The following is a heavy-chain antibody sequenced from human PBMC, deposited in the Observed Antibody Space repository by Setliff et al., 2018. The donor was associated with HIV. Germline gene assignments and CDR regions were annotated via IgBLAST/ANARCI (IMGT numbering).Heavy chain of an antibody. CDR1: GDSIGSSSYY. J-gene: IGHJ5*02. V-gene: IGHV4-39*07. D-gene: IGHD4-4*01. Sequence: NPSETLSLTCTVSGDSIGSSSYYWAWIRQPPGKGLEWIGNIYYSGSTYYNPSLKSRVTISGDTTKNQFSLKLTSVTAADTAVYYCARGGRSTVATWAWFDPWGQGTLVTVSS. CDR3: ARGGRSTVATWAWFDP. CDR2: IYYSGST.